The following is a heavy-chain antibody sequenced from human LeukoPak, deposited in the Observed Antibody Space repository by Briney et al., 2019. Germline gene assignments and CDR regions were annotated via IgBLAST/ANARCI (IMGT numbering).Heavy chain of an antibody. D-gene: IGHD3-22*01. J-gene: IGHJ4*02. Sequence: GGSLRLSCAASGFTFSSYAMSWVRQAPGKGLEWVSHISGGGDTRYYADSVKGRFTISRDNSKNTLYLQMNSLRAEATAVFYCAKVATKGNYYDSSGYSLDYWGQGTLVTVSS. CDR2: ISGGGDTR. CDR1: GFTFSSYA. CDR3: AKVATKGNYYDSSGYSLDY. V-gene: IGHV3-23*01.